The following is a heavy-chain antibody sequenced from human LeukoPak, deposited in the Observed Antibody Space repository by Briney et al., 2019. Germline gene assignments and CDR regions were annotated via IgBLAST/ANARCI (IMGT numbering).Heavy chain of an antibody. CDR2: ISNSGSTI. CDR3: ARGIVPAAERYNYYGMDV. J-gene: IGHJ6*02. D-gene: IGHD2-2*01. Sequence: GGSLRLSCAASGFTFRSYEMNWVRQAPGEGLEWVSYISNSGSTIHYADSVKGRFTISRDNGKNSLYLQMNSLRAEDTAVYYCARGIVPAAERYNYYGMDVWGQGTTVTVSS. CDR1: GFTFRSYE. V-gene: IGHV3-48*03.